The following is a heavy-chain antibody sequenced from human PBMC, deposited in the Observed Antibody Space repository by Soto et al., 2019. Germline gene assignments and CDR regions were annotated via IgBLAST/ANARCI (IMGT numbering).Heavy chain of an antibody. CDR1: GGTFSSYA. CDR3: ARGYYDSSGYYYVRVNYFDY. CDR2: IIPIFGTA. Sequence: ASVKVSCKASGGTFSSYAISWVRQAPGQGLEWMGGIIPIFGTANYAQKFQGRVTITADESTSTAYMELSSLRSEDTAVYYCARGYYDSSGYYYVRVNYFDYWGQGTLVTVSS. J-gene: IGHJ4*02. D-gene: IGHD3-22*01. V-gene: IGHV1-69*13.